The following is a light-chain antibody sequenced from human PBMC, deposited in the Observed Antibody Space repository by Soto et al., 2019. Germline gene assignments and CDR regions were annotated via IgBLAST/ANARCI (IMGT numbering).Light chain of an antibody. V-gene: IGLV2-8*01. J-gene: IGLJ2*01. CDR2: EVT. CDR3: SSYSGSNNFVI. CDR1: SSDVGGHTY. Sequence: QSALTQPPSASGSPGQSVTISCTGTSSDVGGHTYVSWFQQHPGKAPKLMIYEVTKRPSGVPDRFSGSKSGNTASLTVSGLQAEDEADYYCSSYSGSNNFVIFGGGTKLTVL.